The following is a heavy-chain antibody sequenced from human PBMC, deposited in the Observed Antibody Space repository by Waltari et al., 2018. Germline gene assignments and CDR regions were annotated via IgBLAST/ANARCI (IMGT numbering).Heavy chain of an antibody. J-gene: IGHJ6*02. CDR1: GGSISGDVNY. V-gene: IGHV4-30-4*08. Sequence: ELQESGPGLVRPSQTLSLTCTVPGGSISGDVNYWNWIRQTPGKGLEWIGYISYRGTTSHNPALQGRVTISADTSKNQFFMTLTSVTATDTAIYYCSREEQTFDFYGMDVWGPGTTVTVSS. D-gene: IGHD1-26*01. CDR2: ISYRGTT. CDR3: SREEQTFDFYGMDV.